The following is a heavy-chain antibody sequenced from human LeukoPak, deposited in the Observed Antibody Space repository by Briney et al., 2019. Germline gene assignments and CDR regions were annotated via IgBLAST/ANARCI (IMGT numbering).Heavy chain of an antibody. CDR2: IYNSGST. J-gene: IGHJ4*02. Sequence: SETLPLTCTVSGGSISGFYWSWIRQPPGKGLDWIGYIYNSGSTNYNPSLKSRVTISVDTSKNHFSLKLTSVTAADTAVYYCARGLSGYSYGYYFDYWGQGTLVTVSS. D-gene: IGHD5-18*01. CDR1: GGSISGFY. CDR3: ARGLSGYSYGYYFDY. V-gene: IGHV4-59*01.